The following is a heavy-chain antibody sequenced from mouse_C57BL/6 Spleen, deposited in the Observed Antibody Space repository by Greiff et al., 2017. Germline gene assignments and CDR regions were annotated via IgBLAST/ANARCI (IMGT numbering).Heavy chain of an antibody. D-gene: IGHD1-1*02. CDR2: INPSTGGT. J-gene: IGHJ2*01. CDR1: GYSFTGYY. V-gene: IGHV1-42*01. CDR3: ASRGGPDY. Sequence: EVQRVESGPELVKPGASVKISCKASGYSFTGYYMNWVKQSPEKSLEWIGEINPSTGGTTYNQKFKAKATLTVDKSSSTAYMQLKSLTSEDSAVYYCASRGGPDYWGQGTTLTVSS.